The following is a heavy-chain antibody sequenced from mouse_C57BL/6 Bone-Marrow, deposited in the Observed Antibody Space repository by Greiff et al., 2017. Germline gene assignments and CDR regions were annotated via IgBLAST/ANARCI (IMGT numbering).Heavy chain of an antibody. D-gene: IGHD2-3*01. V-gene: IGHV5-9*01. Sequence: EVMLVESGGGLVKPGGSLKLSCAASGFTFSSYTMSWVRQTPEKRLEWVATISGGGGNTYYPDSVKGRFTISRDNAKNTLYLQMSSLRSEDTALYYCARWNGYYVSLSWFAYWGQGTRVTVSA. CDR1: GFTFSSYT. CDR2: ISGGGGNT. CDR3: ARWNGYYVSLSWFAY. J-gene: IGHJ3*01.